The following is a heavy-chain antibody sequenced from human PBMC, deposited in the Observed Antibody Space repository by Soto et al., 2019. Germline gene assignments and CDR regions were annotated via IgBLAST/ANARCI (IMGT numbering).Heavy chain of an antibody. CDR1: GFTFSSYG. V-gene: IGHV3-30*18. CDR3: AKDLWGVATTKQCYHYGMDV. D-gene: IGHD5-12*01. Sequence: QVQLVESGGGVVQPGRSLRLSCAASGFTFSSYGMHWVRQAPGKGLEWVAVISYDGSNKYYADSVKGRFTISRDNSKNTLYLQMNSLRAEDTAVYYCAKDLWGVATTKQCYHYGMDVWGQGTTVTVSS. CDR2: ISYDGSNK. J-gene: IGHJ6*02.